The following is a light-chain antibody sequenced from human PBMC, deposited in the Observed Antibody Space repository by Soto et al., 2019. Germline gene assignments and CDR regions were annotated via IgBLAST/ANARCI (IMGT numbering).Light chain of an antibody. Sequence: DIVMTQSPDSLAVSLGERATMNCKCSRSVLYKSNNKNHLAWYQQKPGQPPQLIIYWASTRESGVPERFSGSGSGTDFTLTISXXXXXDVAFYWCQQYFDVPFTFGGGT. CDR1: RSVLYKSNNKNH. CDR2: WAS. CDR3: QQYFDVPFT. V-gene: IGKV4-1*01. J-gene: IGKJ4*01.